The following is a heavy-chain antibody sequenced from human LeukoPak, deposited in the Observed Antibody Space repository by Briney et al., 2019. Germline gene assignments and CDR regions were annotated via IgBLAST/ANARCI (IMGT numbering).Heavy chain of an antibody. CDR3: ATYSGYGQDFDY. J-gene: IGHJ4*02. V-gene: IGHV1-2*02. CDR1: GYTFIGYY. D-gene: IGHD5-12*01. Sequence: ASVKVSCKASGYTFIGYYMHWVRQAPGQGLEWMGWINPNSGGTNYAQKFQGRVTMTRDTSISTAYMELSRLRSDDTAVYYCATYSGYGQDFDYWGQGTLVTVSS. CDR2: INPNSGGT.